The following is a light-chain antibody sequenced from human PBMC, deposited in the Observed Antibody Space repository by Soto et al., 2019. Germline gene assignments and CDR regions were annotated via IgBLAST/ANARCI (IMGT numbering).Light chain of an antibody. Sequence: EIVLTQSPGTLSLSPGERATLSCRASQSVRSSYLAWYQQKLGQAPRLLIYGVSNRATGIPDRFSGSGSGTDFTLTISRLESEDVAVYYCQQYGTSPRTFGQGTKVEIK. J-gene: IGKJ1*01. V-gene: IGKV3-20*01. CDR2: GVS. CDR3: QQYGTSPRT. CDR1: QSVRSSY.